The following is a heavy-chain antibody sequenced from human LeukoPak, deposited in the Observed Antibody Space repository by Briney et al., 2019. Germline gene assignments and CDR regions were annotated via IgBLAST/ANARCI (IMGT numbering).Heavy chain of an antibody. Sequence: ASVKVSCKASGYTFTGYYMHWVRQAPGQGLEWMGWINPNSGGTNYAQKFQGRVTMTRDTSIGTAYMELSRLRSDDTAVYYCARDNTIFGVVTAFMDVWGKGTTVTVSS. D-gene: IGHD3-3*01. CDR1: GYTFTGYY. CDR2: INPNSGGT. CDR3: ARDNTIFGVVTAFMDV. J-gene: IGHJ6*03. V-gene: IGHV1-2*02.